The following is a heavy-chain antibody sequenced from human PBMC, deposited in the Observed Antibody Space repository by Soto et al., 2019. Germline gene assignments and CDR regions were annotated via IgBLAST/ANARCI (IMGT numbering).Heavy chain of an antibody. D-gene: IGHD3-16*02. CDR3: ARADMITFGGVIVD. J-gene: IGHJ4*02. CDR2: IYYSGST. Sequence: SETLSLTCTVSGGSVSSGSYYWSWIRQPPGKGLEWIGYIYYSGSTNYNPSLKSRVTISVDTSKNQFSLKLSSVTAADTAVYYCARADMITFGGVIVDWGQGTLVTVSS. CDR1: GGSVSSGSYY. V-gene: IGHV4-61*01.